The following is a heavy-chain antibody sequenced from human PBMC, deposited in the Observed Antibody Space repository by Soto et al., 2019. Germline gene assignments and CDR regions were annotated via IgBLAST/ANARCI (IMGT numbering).Heavy chain of an antibody. CDR1: GYSFTSYW. D-gene: IGHD2-15*01. Sequence: GESLKISCKGSGYSFTSYWISWVRQMPGKGLEWMGRIDPSDSYTNYSLSFQGHVTISADKSISTAYLQWSSLKASDTAMYYCARHTVVVAADDYWGQGTLVTVSS. V-gene: IGHV5-10-1*01. J-gene: IGHJ4*02. CDR3: ARHTVVVAADDY. CDR2: IDPSDSYT.